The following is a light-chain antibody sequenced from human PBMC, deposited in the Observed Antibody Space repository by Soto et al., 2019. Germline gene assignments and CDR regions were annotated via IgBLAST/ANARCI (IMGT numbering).Light chain of an antibody. V-gene: IGLV3-1*01. Sequence: SYELTQPPSVSVSPGQTATITCSGDKLGDKYVCWYQQKPGQAPLLVIYQDRKRPSGIPERFSGSNSGNTATLTISGTQAMDEADYYCQAWDNSPHVVFGGGTKQTVL. CDR2: QDR. CDR1: KLGDKY. CDR3: QAWDNSPHVV. J-gene: IGLJ2*01.